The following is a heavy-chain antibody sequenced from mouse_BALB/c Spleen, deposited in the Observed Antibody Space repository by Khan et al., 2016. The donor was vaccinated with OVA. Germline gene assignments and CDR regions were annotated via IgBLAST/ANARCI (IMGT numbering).Heavy chain of an antibody. D-gene: IGHD1-1*01. V-gene: IGHV1-20*02. Sequence: VQLKESGPELVKPGASVKISCKASGYSFTGYFMNWVMQSHGKSLEWIGRINPHIGETFYNQKFRDKASLTVDESSSTAHMELRSLASEDSAVYYCARTHGSDFDYWGQGTTLTVSS. CDR1: GYSFTGYF. CDR2: INPHIGET. J-gene: IGHJ2*01. CDR3: ARTHGSDFDY.